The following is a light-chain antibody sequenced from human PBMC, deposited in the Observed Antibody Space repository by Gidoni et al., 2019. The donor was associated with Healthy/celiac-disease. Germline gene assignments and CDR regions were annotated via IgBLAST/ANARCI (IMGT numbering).Light chain of an antibody. Sequence: IQMTQSPSSLSASVGDRVPITCRASQSISSYLNWYQQKPGKAPKLLIYAASSLQSGVPSRFSGSGSGTDFTLTISSLQPEDFATYYCQQSYSTPQTFGQXTKLEIK. CDR3: QQSYSTPQT. CDR2: AAS. V-gene: IGKV1-39*01. CDR1: QSISSY. J-gene: IGKJ2*01.